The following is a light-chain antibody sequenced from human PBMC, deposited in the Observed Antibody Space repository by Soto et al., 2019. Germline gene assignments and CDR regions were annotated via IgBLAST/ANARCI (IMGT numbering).Light chain of an antibody. CDR1: QSISSY. Sequence: DIQMTQSPSSLSASVGDRVTITCRASQSISSYLNWYQQKPGTAPKLLIYAASSLQSGVPSRFSGSGSGTDLHLTISSLQPEDFATYYCQQSYSTPFTFGQGTRLEIK. V-gene: IGKV1-39*01. J-gene: IGKJ5*01. CDR2: AAS. CDR3: QQSYSTPFT.